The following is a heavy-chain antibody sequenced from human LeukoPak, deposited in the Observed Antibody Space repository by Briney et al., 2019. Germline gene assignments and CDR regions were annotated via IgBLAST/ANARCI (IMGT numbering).Heavy chain of an antibody. V-gene: IGHV3-74*01. CDR2: INSDGSST. D-gene: IGHD3-10*01. CDR1: GFTFSSYW. J-gene: IGHJ4*02. Sequence: GPLRLSCVSSGFTFSSYWMHWVRQAPGKGLVWVSRINSDGSSTSYAVSVKGRFTISRDNAKKTLDLQMNSLRAEDTAVYYCARDSGITMVRGIIIGGEHDYWSQGTLVTVSS. CDR3: ARDSGITMVRGIIIGGEHDY.